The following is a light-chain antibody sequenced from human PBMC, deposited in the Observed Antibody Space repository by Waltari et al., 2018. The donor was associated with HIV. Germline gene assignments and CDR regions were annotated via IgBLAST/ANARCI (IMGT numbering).Light chain of an antibody. Sequence: DIQMTQSPSSLSASLGDRVSITCRASQAINNYLAWYQQKPGRSPKLLIYAAWTLQYGVPSRFSGSGSGANFTLTISSLQPEDVGFYYCQKYNNVPQTFGQGTKVEI. V-gene: IGKV1-27*01. CDR1: QAINNY. CDR2: AAW. CDR3: QKYNNVPQT. J-gene: IGKJ1*01.